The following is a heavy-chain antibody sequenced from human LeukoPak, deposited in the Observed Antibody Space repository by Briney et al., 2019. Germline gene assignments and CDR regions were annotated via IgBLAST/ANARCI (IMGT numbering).Heavy chain of an antibody. Sequence: SETLSLTCTVSGGSISSYYVSCIRQPAGKGLEWIGRIYTTGSTNYNPSLKSRVTMSVDTSKNQFSLKLSSVTAADTAVYYCTRDTSTIWSDYWGQGTLVTVSS. CDR1: GGSISSYY. CDR3: TRDTSTIWSDY. D-gene: IGHD2-8*02. CDR2: IYTTGST. J-gene: IGHJ4*02. V-gene: IGHV4-4*07.